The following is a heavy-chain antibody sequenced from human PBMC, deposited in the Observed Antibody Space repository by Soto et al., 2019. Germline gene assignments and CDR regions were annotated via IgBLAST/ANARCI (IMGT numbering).Heavy chain of an antibody. V-gene: IGHV3-23*01. J-gene: IGHJ4*02. D-gene: IGHD6-13*01. CDR1: GFTFSSYA. CDR3: AKVSHLGPWQQLVPFDY. Sequence: GGSLRLSCAASGFTFSSYAMSWVRQAPGKGLEWVSAISGSGGSTYYADSVKGRFTISRDNSKNTLYLQMNSLRAEDTAVYYCAKVSHLGPWQQLVPFDYWGQGTLVTVSS. CDR2: ISGSGGST.